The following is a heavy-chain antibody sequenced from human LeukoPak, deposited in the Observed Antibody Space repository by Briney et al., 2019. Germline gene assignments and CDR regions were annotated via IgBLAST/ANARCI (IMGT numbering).Heavy chain of an antibody. V-gene: IGHV3-21*01. CDR1: GLPFSSYS. CDR2: IIRSSIYI. Sequence: GGSLRLSWPPSGLPFSSYSMTWLHQPPGRGWEWASSIIRSSIYIYSANSVKGRFTISRDNAKNSLYLQMNSLRAEDTAVYYCARVIVGARLDWFDPWGQGTLVTVSS. CDR3: ARVIVGARLDWFDP. J-gene: IGHJ5*02. D-gene: IGHD1-26*01.